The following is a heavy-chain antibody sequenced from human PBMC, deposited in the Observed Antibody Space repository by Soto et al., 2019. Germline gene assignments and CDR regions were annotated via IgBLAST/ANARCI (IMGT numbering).Heavy chain of an antibody. CDR3: ARERLTNYYGSGRQDRDFDY. CDR1: GFTVSSNY. CDR2: IYSGGST. D-gene: IGHD3-10*01. J-gene: IGHJ4*02. V-gene: IGHV3-53*01. Sequence: GSLRLSCAASGFTVSSNYMSWVRQAPGKGLEWVSVIYSGGSTYYADSVKGRFTISRDNSKNTLYLQMNSLRAEDTAVYYCARERLTNYYGSGRQDRDFDYWGQGTLVTVSS.